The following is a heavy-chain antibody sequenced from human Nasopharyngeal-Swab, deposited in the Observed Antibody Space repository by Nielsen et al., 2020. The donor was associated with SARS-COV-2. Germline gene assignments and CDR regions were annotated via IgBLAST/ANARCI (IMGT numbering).Heavy chain of an antibody. Sequence: GGSLRLSCAASGFTFSSYSMNWVRPAPGEGLEWVSYISSSSSTIYYADSVKGRFTISRDNAKNSLYLQMNSLGAEDTAVYYCARDRATPSPGYYYYGMDVWGQGTTVTVSS. CDR1: GFTFSSYS. J-gene: IGHJ6*02. V-gene: IGHV3-48*04. CDR2: ISSSSSTI. CDR3: ARDRATPSPGYYYYGMDV.